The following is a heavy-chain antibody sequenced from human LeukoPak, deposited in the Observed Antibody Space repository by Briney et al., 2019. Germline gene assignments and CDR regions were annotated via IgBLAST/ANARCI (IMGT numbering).Heavy chain of an antibody. D-gene: IGHD2-8*01. Sequence: PGGSLRLSCAASGFTVRSNYMSWVRQAPGKGLEWVSVIYSGGSTYYADSVKGRFTISRDNAKNSLYLQMNSLRAEDTAVYYCARGARIVLMVYAYDYWGQGTLVTVSS. CDR3: ARGARIVLMVYAYDY. CDR2: IYSGGST. V-gene: IGHV3-66*01. CDR1: GFTVRSNY. J-gene: IGHJ4*02.